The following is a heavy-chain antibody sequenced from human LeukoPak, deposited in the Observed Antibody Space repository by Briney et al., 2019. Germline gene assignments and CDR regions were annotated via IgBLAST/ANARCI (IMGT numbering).Heavy chain of an antibody. CDR3: ARSYCSGGSCYLDY. Sequence: SETLSLTCTVSGGSISSYYWSWIRQPPGKGLEWIGYIYYSGSTNYNPSLKSRVIISVDTSKNQFSLKLSSVTAADTAVYYCARSYCSGGSCYLDYWGQGTLVTVSS. J-gene: IGHJ4*02. CDR2: IYYSGST. CDR1: GGSISSYY. V-gene: IGHV4-59*08. D-gene: IGHD2-15*01.